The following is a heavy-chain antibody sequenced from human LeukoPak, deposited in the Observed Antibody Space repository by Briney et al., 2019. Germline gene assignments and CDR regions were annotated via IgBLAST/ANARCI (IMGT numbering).Heavy chain of an antibody. Sequence: GGSLRLSCAATGFTVSSSYISWVRQAPGKGLEWVSAIYSGGTTYYADSVRGRFTISRDNSKNTLYLLMNSLRAEDTAMYHCARQTGESTNFDNWGQGTLVTVSS. CDR1: GFTVSSSY. CDR3: ARQTGESTNFDN. CDR2: IYSGGTT. J-gene: IGHJ4*02. D-gene: IGHD2-2*01. V-gene: IGHV3-53*01.